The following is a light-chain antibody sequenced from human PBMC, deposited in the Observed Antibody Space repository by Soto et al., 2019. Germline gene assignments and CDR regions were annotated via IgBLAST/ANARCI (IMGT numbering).Light chain of an antibody. CDR3: QHYNSYPWT. V-gene: IGKV1-5*03. CDR2: TAS. Sequence: DIQLTQSPSTLSASVGDRVTITCRASQSISSWLAWYQQKPGKAPKLLIYTASSLQSGVPSRFSGSGSGTEFTLTISSLQPDDFATYYCQHYNSYPWTFGQGTKVEI. J-gene: IGKJ1*01. CDR1: QSISSW.